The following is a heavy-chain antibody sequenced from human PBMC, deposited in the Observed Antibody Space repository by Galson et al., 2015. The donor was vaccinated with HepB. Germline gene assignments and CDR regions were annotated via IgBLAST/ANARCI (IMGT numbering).Heavy chain of an antibody. V-gene: IGHV3-21*01. CDR2: ISSSSSYI. Sequence: SLRLSCAASGFTLRSYSMNWVRQAPGKGLEWVSSISSSSSYIYYADSVKGRFTISRDNAKNSLYLQMNSLRAEDTAVYYCARGRVPTVTTSPPEVYWGQGTLVTVSS. J-gene: IGHJ4*02. CDR3: ARGRVPTVTTSPPEVY. D-gene: IGHD4-17*01. CDR1: GFTLRSYS.